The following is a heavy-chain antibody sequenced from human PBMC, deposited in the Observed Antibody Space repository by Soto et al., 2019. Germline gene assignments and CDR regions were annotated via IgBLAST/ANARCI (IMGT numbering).Heavy chain of an antibody. Sequence: SETLYITCTVSGGSISSSSYYWGWIRQPPGKGLEWIGSIYYSGSTYYNPSLTSRVTISVDTSKNQFSLKLSSVTAADTAVYYCDLAYYYYYGMDVWGQGTTVTVSS. CDR1: GGSISSSSYY. CDR2: IYYSGST. J-gene: IGHJ6*02. CDR3: DLAYYYYYGMDV. V-gene: IGHV4-39*01.